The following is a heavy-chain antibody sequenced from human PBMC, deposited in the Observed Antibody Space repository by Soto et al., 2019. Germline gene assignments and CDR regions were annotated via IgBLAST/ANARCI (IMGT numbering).Heavy chain of an antibody. Sequence: QVQLVQSGAEVKKPGASVKVSCKASGYTFTSYDINWVRQATGQGLEWMGWMNPNSGNTGYAQKFQGRVNMTRNTSKSTAYMELSSLRSEDTAVYYCATHYDYGDFNFDYWGQGTLVTVSS. D-gene: IGHD4-17*01. CDR1: GYTFTSYD. V-gene: IGHV1-8*01. CDR2: MNPNSGNT. J-gene: IGHJ4*02. CDR3: ATHYDYGDFNFDY.